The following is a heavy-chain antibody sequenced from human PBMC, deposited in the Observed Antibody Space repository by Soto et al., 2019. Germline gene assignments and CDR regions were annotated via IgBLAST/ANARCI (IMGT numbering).Heavy chain of an antibody. V-gene: IGHV3-23*01. CDR3: AIDIVVVVAATRDDAFDI. CDR2: ISGSGGST. Sequence: GGSLRLSCAASGFTFSNYAMSWVRQAPGKGLEWVSAISGSGGSTYYADSVKGRFTISRDNSKNTLYLQMNSLRAEDTAVYYCAIDIVVVVAATRDDAFDIWGQGTMVTVSS. CDR1: GFTFSNYA. D-gene: IGHD2-15*01. J-gene: IGHJ3*02.